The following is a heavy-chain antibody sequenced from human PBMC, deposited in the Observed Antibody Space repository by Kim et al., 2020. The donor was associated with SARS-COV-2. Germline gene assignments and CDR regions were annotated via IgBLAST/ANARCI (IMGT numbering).Heavy chain of an antibody. CDR3: TRHSDYYGSGSENWFDP. J-gene: IGHJ5*02. CDR1: GFTFSGSA. CDR2: IRSKANSYAT. Sequence: GGSLRLSCAASGFTFSGSAMHWVRQASGKGLEWVGRIRSKANSYATAYAASVKGRFTISRDDSKNTAYLQMNSLKTEDTAVYYCTRHSDYYGSGSENWFDPWGQGTLVTVSS. V-gene: IGHV3-73*01. D-gene: IGHD3-10*01.